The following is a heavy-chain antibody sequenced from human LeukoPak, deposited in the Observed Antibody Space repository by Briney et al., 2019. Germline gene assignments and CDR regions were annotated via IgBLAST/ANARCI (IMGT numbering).Heavy chain of an antibody. Sequence: GGSLRLSCAASGFTFSSYAMHWVRQAPGKGLEWVAVISYDGSDKYYADSVKGRFTISRDNSKNTLYLQMNSLRAEDTAVYYCARDVCSSTSCPRQFDYWGQGTLVTVSS. CDR1: GFTFSSYA. D-gene: IGHD2-2*01. CDR2: ISYDGSDK. CDR3: ARDVCSSTSCPRQFDY. J-gene: IGHJ4*02. V-gene: IGHV3-30*04.